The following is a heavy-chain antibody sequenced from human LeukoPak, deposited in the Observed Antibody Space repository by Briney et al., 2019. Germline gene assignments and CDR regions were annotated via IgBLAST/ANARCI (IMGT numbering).Heavy chain of an antibody. CDR2: ISGSGGST. V-gene: IGHV3-23*01. CDR1: GFTFSSYA. Sequence: PGGSLRLPCAASGFTFSSYAMSWVRQAPGKGLEWVSAISGSGGSTYYADSVKGRFTISRDNSKNTLYLQMNSLRAEDTAVYYCAKVPYGSGSYYTRQFDYWGQGTLVTVSS. D-gene: IGHD3-10*01. J-gene: IGHJ4*02. CDR3: AKVPYGSGSYYTRQFDY.